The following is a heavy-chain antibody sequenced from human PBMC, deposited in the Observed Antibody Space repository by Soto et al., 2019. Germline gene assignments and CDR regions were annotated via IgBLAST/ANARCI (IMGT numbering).Heavy chain of an antibody. Sequence: SQTLSLTCAISGDSVSSNSAAWDLISQSPSRGLEWLGRTYYRSKWYNDYAVSVKSRITINPDTSKNQFSLQLNSVTPEDTAVYSCARGTYYYGSGSYYPPFYYPYGTDVWGQGTSVTVSS. D-gene: IGHD3-10*01. CDR3: ARGTYYYGSGSYYPPFYYPYGTDV. V-gene: IGHV6-1*01. J-gene: IGHJ6*02. CDR2: TYYRSKWYN. CDR1: GDSVSSNSAA.